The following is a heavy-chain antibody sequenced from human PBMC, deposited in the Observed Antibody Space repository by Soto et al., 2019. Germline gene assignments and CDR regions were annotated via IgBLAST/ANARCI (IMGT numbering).Heavy chain of an antibody. D-gene: IGHD1-26*01. J-gene: IGHJ5*02. CDR1: GGTFSRYA. Sequence: SVKVSCKASGGTFSRYAISWVRQAPGQGLEWMGGIIPIFGTANYAQKFQGRVTITADGSTSTAYMELSSLRFEDTAVYYCARAIGGPTTAGWLDPWGQGTLVTVSS. V-gene: IGHV1-69*13. CDR3: ARAIGGPTTAGWLDP. CDR2: IIPIFGTA.